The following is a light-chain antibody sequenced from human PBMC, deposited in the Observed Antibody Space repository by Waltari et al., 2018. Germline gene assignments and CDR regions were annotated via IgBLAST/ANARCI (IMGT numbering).Light chain of an antibody. Sequence: EIVLTQSPGTLSLSPGERATLSCRASQSVSSSYLAWYQQKPGQAPRLLIYGASSRATGIPDRFSGSGSGTDFTLTISRLEPDDFATYYCQQAQSLPITFGQGTRLEIK. J-gene: IGKJ5*01. CDR1: QSVSSSY. CDR3: QQAQSLPIT. CDR2: GAS. V-gene: IGKV3-20*01.